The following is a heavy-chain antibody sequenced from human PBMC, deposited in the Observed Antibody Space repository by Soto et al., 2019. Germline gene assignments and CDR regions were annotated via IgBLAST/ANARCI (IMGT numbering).Heavy chain of an antibody. Sequence: GGSLRVSCAAAGFTFSSYWMSWVRQAPGKGLEWVGNIKEDGSEKSYVDSVEGRFTISRDNAKKSLFLQINSLRAEDTAVYYCVRHQYWGQGTLVTVSS. D-gene: IGHD2-2*01. CDR2: IKEDGSEK. J-gene: IGHJ4*02. CDR1: GFTFSSYW. V-gene: IGHV3-7*01. CDR3: VRHQY.